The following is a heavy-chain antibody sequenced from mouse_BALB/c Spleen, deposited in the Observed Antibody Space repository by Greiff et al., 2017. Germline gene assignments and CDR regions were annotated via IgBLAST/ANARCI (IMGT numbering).Heavy chain of an antibody. V-gene: IGHV14-4*02. J-gene: IGHJ4*01. CDR2: IDPENGDT. CDR3: IDGNYEGSAMDY. Sequence: DVKLVESGAELVRSGASVKLSCTASGFNIKDYYMHWVKQRPEQGLEWIGWIDPENGDTEYAPKFQGKATMTADTSSNTAYLQLSSLTSEDTAVYYCIDGNYEGSAMDYWGQGTSVTVSS. D-gene: IGHD2-1*01. CDR1: GFNIKDYY.